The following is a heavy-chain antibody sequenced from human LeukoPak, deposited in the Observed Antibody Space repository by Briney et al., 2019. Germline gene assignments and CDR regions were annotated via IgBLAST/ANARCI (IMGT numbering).Heavy chain of an antibody. CDR2: IRSKTSNYAT. CDR1: GFTFSDAA. V-gene: IGHV3-73*01. D-gene: IGHD2-2*01. CDR3: TRHTIDY. Sequence: GGSLRLSCAASGFTFSDAALHWVRQASGKGLEWVGRIRSKTSNYATAYAESVRGRFTISRDDSRNTAYLQMDSPKTEDTAVYYCTRHTIDYWGQGTLVTVSS. J-gene: IGHJ4*02.